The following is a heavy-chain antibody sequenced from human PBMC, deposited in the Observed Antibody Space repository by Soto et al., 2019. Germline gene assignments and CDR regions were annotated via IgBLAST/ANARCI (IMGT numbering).Heavy chain of an antibody. Sequence: PGGSLRLSCAASGFTFSGSAMHWVRQASGKGLEWVGRIRSKANSYATAYAASVKGRFTISRDDSKNTAYLQMNSLKTEDTAVYYCTILEWLLYPSYYYYGMDVWGQGTTVTV. D-gene: IGHD3-3*01. CDR3: TILEWLLYPSYYYYGMDV. CDR2: IRSKANSYAT. CDR1: GFTFSGSA. V-gene: IGHV3-73*01. J-gene: IGHJ6*02.